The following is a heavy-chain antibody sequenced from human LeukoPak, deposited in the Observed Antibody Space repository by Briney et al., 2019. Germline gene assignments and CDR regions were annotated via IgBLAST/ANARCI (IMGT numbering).Heavy chain of an antibody. Sequence: GGSRRLSCAATGFTISSYWMTWVRQARGKGLEWVANIKQDGSEKYYVDSVKGRFTISRDNAKNSLYLQMNSLRAEDTAVYYCARDVGSFDYWGQGTLVTVSS. D-gene: IGHD2-15*01. CDR2: IKQDGSEK. V-gene: IGHV3-7*01. CDR3: ARDVGSFDY. J-gene: IGHJ4*02. CDR1: GFTISSYW.